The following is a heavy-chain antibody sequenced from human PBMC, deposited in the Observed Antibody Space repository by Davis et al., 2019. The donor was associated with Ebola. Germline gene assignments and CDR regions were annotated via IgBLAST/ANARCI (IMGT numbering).Heavy chain of an antibody. Sequence: SVKVSCKASGGTFSSYAISWVRQAPGQGLEWMGGIIPIFGTANYAQKFQGRVTITADESTSTAYMELSSLRSEDTAVYYCAKDVAAGINTRYYYYYYMDVWGKGTTVTVSS. CDR1: GGTFSSYA. V-gene: IGHV1-69*13. D-gene: IGHD6-13*01. CDR2: IIPIFGTA. CDR3: AKDVAAGINTRYYYYYYMDV. J-gene: IGHJ6*03.